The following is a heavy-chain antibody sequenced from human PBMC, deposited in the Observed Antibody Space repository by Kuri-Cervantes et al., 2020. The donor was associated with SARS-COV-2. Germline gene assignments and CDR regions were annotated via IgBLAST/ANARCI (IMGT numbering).Heavy chain of an antibody. CDR2: IYYSGST. CDR1: GGSISSSSYY. CDR3: ARVGRAGPFDY. D-gene: IGHD6-13*01. V-gene: IGHV4-39*07. Sequence: ESLKISCTVSGGSISSSSYYWGWIRQPPGKGLEWIGSIYYSGSTYYNPSLKSRVTISVDTSMTQFSLKLSSVTAADTAVYYCARVGRAGPFDYWGQGTLVTVSS. J-gene: IGHJ4*02.